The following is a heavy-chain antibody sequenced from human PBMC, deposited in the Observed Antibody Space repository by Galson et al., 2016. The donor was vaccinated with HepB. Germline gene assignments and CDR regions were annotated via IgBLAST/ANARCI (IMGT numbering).Heavy chain of an antibody. D-gene: IGHD2-21*01. CDR3: ARQQEVIYTILDN. CDR2: INPYRGNT. Sequence: PGQGLEWMGWINPYRGNTNYAQTVQGRVTLTTDTSTNTAYLELRSLKSDHTAVYYCARQQEVIYTILDNWGQATLVTVS. J-gene: IGHJ4*02. V-gene: IGHV1-18*01.